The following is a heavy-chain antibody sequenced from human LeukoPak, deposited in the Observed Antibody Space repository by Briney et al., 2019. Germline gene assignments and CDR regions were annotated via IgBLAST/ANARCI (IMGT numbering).Heavy chain of an antibody. V-gene: IGHV3-13*01. J-gene: IGHJ6*02. CDR3: AREGRIAAAGTTLYGMDV. Sequence: PGGSLRLSCAASGFTFSSYDMHWVRQATGKGLEWVSAIGTAGDTYYPGSVKSRFTISRENAKNSLYLQMNSLRAGDTAVYYCAREGRIAAAGTTLYGMDVWGQGTTVTVSS. D-gene: IGHD6-13*01. CDR1: GFTFSSYD. CDR2: IGTAGDT.